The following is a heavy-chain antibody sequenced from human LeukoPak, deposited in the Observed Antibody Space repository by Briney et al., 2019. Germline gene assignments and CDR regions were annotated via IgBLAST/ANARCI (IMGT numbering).Heavy chain of an antibody. D-gene: IGHD1-14*01. J-gene: IGHJ3*02. CDR3: ARVSEMKDAFDI. CDR1: GDSISTSNSY. V-gene: IGHV4-39*07. Sequence: PSETLSLTCTVSGDSISTSNSYWGWIRQPPGKGLEWIGSIYYSGSTYYNPSLKSRVTISVDTSKTQFSLKLSSVTAADTAVYYCARVSEMKDAFDIWGQGTMVTVSS. CDR2: IYYSGST.